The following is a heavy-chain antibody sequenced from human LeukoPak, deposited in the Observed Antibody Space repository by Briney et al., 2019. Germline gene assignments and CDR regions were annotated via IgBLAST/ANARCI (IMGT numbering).Heavy chain of an antibody. V-gene: IGHV3-13*01. Sequence: GGSLRLSCAASGFIFSNHDMHWVRQATGKGLEWVSSIGTAGDTYYPGSVKGRFTISRENAKNSLYLQMNSLRAEDTAVYYCAKTDQKYDYVWGSYRLPSDYWGQGTLVTVSS. D-gene: IGHD3-16*02. J-gene: IGHJ4*02. CDR2: IGTAGDT. CDR3: AKTDQKYDYVWGSYRLPSDY. CDR1: GFIFSNHD.